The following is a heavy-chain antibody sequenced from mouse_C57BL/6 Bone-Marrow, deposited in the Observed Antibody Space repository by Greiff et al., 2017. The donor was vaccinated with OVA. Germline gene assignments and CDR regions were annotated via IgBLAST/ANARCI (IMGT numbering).Heavy chain of an antibody. CDR2: IYPRSGNT. CDR3: ARREVYDALRDY. Sequence: VMLVESGAELARPGASVKLSCKASGYTFTSYGISWVKQRTGQGLEWIGEIYPRSGNTYYDEKFKGKATLTADKSSSTAYMELRSLTSEDSAVYFCARREVYDALRDYWGQGTTLTVSS. D-gene: IGHD2-3*01. V-gene: IGHV1-81*01. J-gene: IGHJ2*01. CDR1: GYTFTSYG.